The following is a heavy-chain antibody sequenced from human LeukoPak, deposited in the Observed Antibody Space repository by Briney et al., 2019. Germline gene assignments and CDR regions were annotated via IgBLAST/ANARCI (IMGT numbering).Heavy chain of an antibody. Sequence: GGSLRLSCAASGFTFSSYSMNWVRQAPGKGLEWVSSISSSSSYIYYADSVKGRFTISRDNAKNSLYLQMNSLRAEDTAVYYCARGLSNGDSRYNWFGPWGQGTLVTVSS. CDR3: ARGLSNGDSRYNWFGP. CDR1: GFTFSSYS. D-gene: IGHD2-8*01. CDR2: ISSSSSYI. J-gene: IGHJ5*02. V-gene: IGHV3-21*01.